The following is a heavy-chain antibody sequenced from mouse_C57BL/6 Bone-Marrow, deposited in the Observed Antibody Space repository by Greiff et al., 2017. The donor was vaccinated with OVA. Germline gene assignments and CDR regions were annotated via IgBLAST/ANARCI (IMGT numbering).Heavy chain of an antibody. V-gene: IGHV5-12*01. CDR1: GFTFSDYY. D-gene: IGHD1-1*01. J-gene: IGHJ1*03. Sequence: EVQLVESGGGLVQPGGSLKLSCAAFGFTFSDYYMYWVRQTPEKRLEWVAYISNGGGSTYYPDTVKGRFTISRDNAKNTLYLQMSRLKSEDTAMYYCARRFSSPYWYFDVWGTGTTVTVSS. CDR3: ARRFSSPYWYFDV. CDR2: ISNGGGST.